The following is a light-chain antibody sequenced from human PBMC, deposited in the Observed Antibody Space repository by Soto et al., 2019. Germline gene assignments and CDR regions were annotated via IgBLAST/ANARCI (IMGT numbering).Light chain of an antibody. J-gene: IGKJ2*03. V-gene: IGKV1-39*01. CDR1: QSIRTY. CDR3: QQTYSTLNS. Sequence: DLQVTQSPSSLSASEGDRVTLTCRASQSIRTYLNWYQQRPGKSPKLLIQTASTLQSGVPSRFSGSGSGTDFTLTISSLQPEDFATYYCQQTYSTLNSFGQGTKLEIK. CDR2: TAS.